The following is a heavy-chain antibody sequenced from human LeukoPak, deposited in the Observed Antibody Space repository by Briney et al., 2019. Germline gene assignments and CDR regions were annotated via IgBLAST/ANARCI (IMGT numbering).Heavy chain of an antibody. J-gene: IGHJ4*02. V-gene: IGHV3-64*01. Sequence: GGSLRLSCAASGFTFSSYAMHWVRQAPGKGLEYVSAISSNGGSTYYANSVKGRFTISRDNSKNTLYLQMGSLRAEDMAVYYCARGALSSRELLTEYFDYWGQGTLVTVSS. CDR2: ISSNGGST. D-gene: IGHD1-26*01. CDR3: ARGALSSRELLTEYFDY. CDR1: GFTFSSYA.